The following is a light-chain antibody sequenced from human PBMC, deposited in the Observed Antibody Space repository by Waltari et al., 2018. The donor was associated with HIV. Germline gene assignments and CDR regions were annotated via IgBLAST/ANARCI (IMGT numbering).Light chain of an antibody. V-gene: IGLV2-11*01. CDR3: YIYASGYAPPV. J-gene: IGLJ1*01. Sequence: APTQPHSVSGSPGQSVTIFCNGTIGDIVGGNSLSCYQQHPGKAPRMMIYDVNRRPPGVPGRFSGSRSGKTASLSISGLQPEDEAEYYCYIYASGYAPPVLGTGTKVTV. CDR2: DVN. CDR1: IGDIVGGNS.